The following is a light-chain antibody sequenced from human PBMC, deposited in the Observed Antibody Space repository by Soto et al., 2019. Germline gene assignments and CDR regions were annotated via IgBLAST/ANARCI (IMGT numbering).Light chain of an antibody. Sequence: TLSVSPGERATLSCRASQSVSSNLARYQQKPGQAPRLLIYGASTRATGIPARFSGSGSGTEFTLTISSLQSEDFAVYYCQQYNNLTLTFGQWTKVDIK. CDR1: QSVSSN. V-gene: IGKV3-15*01. CDR2: GAS. J-gene: IGKJ1*01. CDR3: QQYNNLTLT.